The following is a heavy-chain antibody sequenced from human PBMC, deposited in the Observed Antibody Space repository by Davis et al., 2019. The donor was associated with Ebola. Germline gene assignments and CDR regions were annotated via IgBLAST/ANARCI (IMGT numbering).Heavy chain of an antibody. CDR1: GDSMSDYY. CDR2: INHSGST. J-gene: IGHJ6*02. CDR3: ARGVVAVTLDGMDV. V-gene: IGHV4-34*01. Sequence: SETLSLTCTVSGDSMSDYYYNWIRQPPGKGLEWIGEINHSGSTNYNPSLKSRVTISVDTSKNQFSLKVSSVTAADTAVYYCARGVVAVTLDGMDVWGQGTTVTVSS. D-gene: IGHD2-15*01.